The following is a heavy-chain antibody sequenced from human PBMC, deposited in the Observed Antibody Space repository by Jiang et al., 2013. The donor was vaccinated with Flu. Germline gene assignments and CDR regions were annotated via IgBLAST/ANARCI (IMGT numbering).Heavy chain of an antibody. D-gene: IGHD5-18*01. CDR1: GGSLSRYY. CDR2: MYYSGST. CDR3: ARDPDTPVPIDY. Sequence: GLVKPSETLSLTCTVSGGSLSRYYWSWIRQPPGKGLEWIGYMYYSGSTKYNPSLKSRVNISVDTSKNQFSLKLRSVTAADTAVYYCARDPDTPVPIDYWGQGTLVTVFS. V-gene: IGHV4-59*01. J-gene: IGHJ4*02.